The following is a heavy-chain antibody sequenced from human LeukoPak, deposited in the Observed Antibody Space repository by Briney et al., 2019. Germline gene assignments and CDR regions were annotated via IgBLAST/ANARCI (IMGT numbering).Heavy chain of an antibody. D-gene: IGHD3-22*01. CDR3: AKGPGGPYYYDSSGPI. Sequence: GGSLRLSCAASGSTFSSYAMSWVRQAPGKGLEWVSAISGSGGSTYYADSVKGRFTISRDNSKNTLYLQMNSLRAEDTAVYYCAKGPGGPYYYDSSGPIWGQGTLVTVSS. V-gene: IGHV3-23*01. J-gene: IGHJ4*02. CDR1: GSTFSSYA. CDR2: ISGSGGST.